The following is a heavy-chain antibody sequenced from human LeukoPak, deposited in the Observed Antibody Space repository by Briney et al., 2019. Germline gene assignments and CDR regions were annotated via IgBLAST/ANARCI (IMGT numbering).Heavy chain of an antibody. J-gene: IGHJ3*02. Sequence: GESLKISCKGSGYSFTSCWIGWVRQMPVKGLEWMGIIYPGDSDTTYSPSFQGQVTISADKSITTAYLQWSSLKASDTAMYYCARRSRQQENYYDSSGLRKAFDIWGQGTMVTVSS. D-gene: IGHD3-22*01. CDR1: GYSFTSCW. CDR3: ARRSRQQENYYDSSGLRKAFDI. CDR2: IYPGDSDT. V-gene: IGHV5-51*01.